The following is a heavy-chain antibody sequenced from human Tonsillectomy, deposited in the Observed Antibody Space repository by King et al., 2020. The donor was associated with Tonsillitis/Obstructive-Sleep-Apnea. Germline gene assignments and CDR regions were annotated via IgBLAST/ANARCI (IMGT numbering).Heavy chain of an antibody. CDR1: GFTFSTYA. V-gene: IGHV3-30*04. J-gene: IGHJ3*02. CDR3: ARESIYDSNGYADAFDI. Sequence: VQLVESGGGVIQPGRSLRLSCAASGFTFSTYAIHWVRQGPGKGLEWVAVISYDGTNKYYADSMKGRFTISRDNSENTLYLQMISLRAEDTAVYDCARESIYDSNGYADAFDIWGQGTMVTVSS. D-gene: IGHD3-22*01. CDR2: ISYDGTNK.